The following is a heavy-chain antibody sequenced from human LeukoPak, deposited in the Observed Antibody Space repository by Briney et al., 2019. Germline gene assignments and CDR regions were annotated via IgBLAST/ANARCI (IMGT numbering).Heavy chain of an antibody. J-gene: IGHJ6*02. D-gene: IGHD1-1*01. CDR3: ARDRGKSHWYCGLDV. CDR1: GGSISGVDYY. CDR2: IYYNGNS. V-gene: IGHV4-30-4*01. Sequence: KSSQTLSLTCTVSGGSISGVDYYWSWIRQSPGKGLEWLGYIYYNGNSYYNPSLNSRIIISVDTSKNQFSLNLSSVTAADTAVYYCARDRGKSHWYCGLDVWGQGTTVTVSS.